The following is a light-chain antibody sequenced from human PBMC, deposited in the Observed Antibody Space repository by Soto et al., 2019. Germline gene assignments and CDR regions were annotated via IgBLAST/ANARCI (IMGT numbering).Light chain of an antibody. CDR3: LVSYSGARRV. CDR2: DTS. CDR1: TEDVTSGHY. V-gene: IGLV7-46*01. Sequence: QAVVTQEPSLTVSPGGTVTLTCGSNTEDVTSGHYPYWFQQKPGQAPRTLIYDTSKKYSWTPARFSGSLLGGKAALTLSGAQPEDEADYYCLVSYSGARRVFGPGTKVTVL. J-gene: IGLJ1*01.